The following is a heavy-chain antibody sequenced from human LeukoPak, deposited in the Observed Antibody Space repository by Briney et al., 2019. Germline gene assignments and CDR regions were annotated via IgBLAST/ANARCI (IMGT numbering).Heavy chain of an antibody. Sequence: ASVKVSCKASGYTFTGYYMHWVRQAPGQGLEWMGWINPNSGGTNYAQKFQGRVTMTTDTSTSTAYMELRSLRSDDTAVYYCARMLNWFDPWGQGTLVTVSS. CDR3: ARMLNWFDP. CDR1: GYTFTGYY. V-gene: IGHV1-2*02. D-gene: IGHD2-8*01. J-gene: IGHJ5*02. CDR2: INPNSGGT.